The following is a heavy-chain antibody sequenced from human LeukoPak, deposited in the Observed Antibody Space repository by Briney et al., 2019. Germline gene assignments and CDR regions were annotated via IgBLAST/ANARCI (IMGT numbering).Heavy chain of an antibody. Sequence: SETLSLTCAVYSGSFSGYYWSWIRQPPGKGLEWIGEINHSGSTNYNPSLKSRVTISVDTSKNQFSLKLSSVTAADTAVYYCARESTVTRYFDLWGRGTLVTVSS. D-gene: IGHD4-17*01. J-gene: IGHJ2*01. CDR2: INHSGST. CDR1: SGSFSGYY. V-gene: IGHV4-34*01. CDR3: ARESTVTRYFDL.